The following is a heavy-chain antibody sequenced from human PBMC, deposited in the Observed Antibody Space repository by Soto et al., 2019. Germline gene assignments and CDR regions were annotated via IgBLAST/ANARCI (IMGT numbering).Heavy chain of an antibody. V-gene: IGHV4-59*01. CDR2: IYYSGST. CDR3: ARDVLLWFGEFTGLDP. J-gene: IGHJ5*02. Sequence: QVQLQESGPGLVKPSETLSLTCTVSGGSISSYYWSWIRQPPGKGLEWIGYIYYSGSTNYNPSLKSRVTISVDTSKNQFSLKLSSVTAADTAVYYCARDVLLWFGEFTGLDPWGQGTLVTVSS. D-gene: IGHD3-10*01. CDR1: GGSISSYY.